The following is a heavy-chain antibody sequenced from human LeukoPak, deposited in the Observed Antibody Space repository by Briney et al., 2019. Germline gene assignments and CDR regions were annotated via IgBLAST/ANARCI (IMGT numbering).Heavy chain of an antibody. CDR3: AKDIKEIAVAGTGFDY. CDR1: GFTFDDYA. CDR2: ISWDGGST. J-gene: IGHJ4*02. Sequence: PGGSLRLSCAASGFTFDDYAMHWVRQAPGKGLEWVSLISWDGGSTYYADSVKGRFTISRDNSKNSLYLQMNSLRAEDTALYYCAKDIKEIAVAGTGFDYWGQGTLVTVSS. D-gene: IGHD6-19*01. V-gene: IGHV3-43D*03.